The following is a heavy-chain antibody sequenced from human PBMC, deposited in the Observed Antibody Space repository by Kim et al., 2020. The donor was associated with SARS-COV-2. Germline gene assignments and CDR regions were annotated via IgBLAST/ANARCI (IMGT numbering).Heavy chain of an antibody. CDR3: AREGQLEYFQH. J-gene: IGHJ1*01. D-gene: IGHD6-6*01. Sequence: NYAQKFQGRVTITADKSTSTAYMELSSLRSEDTAVYYCAREGQLEYFQHWGQGTLVTVSS. V-gene: IGHV1-69*04.